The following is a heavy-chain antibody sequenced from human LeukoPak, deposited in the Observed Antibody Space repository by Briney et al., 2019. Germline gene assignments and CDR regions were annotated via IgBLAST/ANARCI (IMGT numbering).Heavy chain of an antibody. J-gene: IGHJ4*02. CDR2: ISYIGNT. D-gene: IGHD1-26*01. CDR3: ARSFFRPGLVGATLYHFDY. Sequence: SETLSLTCTVSGASITSHYWSWIRQPPGKGLEWIGYISYIGNTNYNPSLKSRVTISIDTSKNQFSLKLSSVTAPDTAVYYCARSFFRPGLVGATLYHFDYWGQGALVTVSS. CDR1: GASITSHY. V-gene: IGHV4-59*11.